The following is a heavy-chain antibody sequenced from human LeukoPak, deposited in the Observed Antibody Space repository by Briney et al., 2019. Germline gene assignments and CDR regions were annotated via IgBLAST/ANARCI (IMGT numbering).Heavy chain of an antibody. D-gene: IGHD6-13*01. CDR3: ARHSSSWTFNWYFDL. CDR2: IYYSGST. V-gene: IGHV4-59*08. J-gene: IGHJ2*01. CDR1: GGSISSYY. Sequence: SETLSLTCTVSGGSISSYYWSWIRQPPGKGLEWIGYIYYSGSTNYNPSLKSRVTISVDTSKNQFSLKLSSVTAADTAVYYCARHSSSWTFNWYFDLWGRGTLVTVSS.